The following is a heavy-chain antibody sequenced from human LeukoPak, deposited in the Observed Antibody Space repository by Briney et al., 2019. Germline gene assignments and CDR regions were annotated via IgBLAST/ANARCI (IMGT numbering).Heavy chain of an antibody. J-gene: IGHJ4*02. D-gene: IGHD3-3*01. CDR3: ARDIRSFDY. Sequence: GGSLRLSCVASGFTVSSNYMTWVRQAPGKGLEWVSVVYSVGSTYYADSVKGRFTISRDNAKNSLYLQMNSLRAEDTAVYYCARDIRSFDYWGQGTLVTVSS. V-gene: IGHV3-53*01. CDR1: GFTVSSNY. CDR2: VYSVGST.